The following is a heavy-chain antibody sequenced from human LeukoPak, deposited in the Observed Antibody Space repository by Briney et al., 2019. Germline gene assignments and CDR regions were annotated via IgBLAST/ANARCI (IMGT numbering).Heavy chain of an antibody. Sequence: GGSLRLSCAACLFTFSTYWMSWVRQAPGKGLEWVANIKEDRSETYYVDSLRGRFTISRDNLKNSLYLQINSLRAEDTAVYYCGRDSFETDIDYWGQGTLVTVSS. CDR3: GRDSFETDIDY. J-gene: IGHJ4*02. CDR1: LFTFSTYW. CDR2: IKEDRSET. D-gene: IGHD1-14*01. V-gene: IGHV3-7*01.